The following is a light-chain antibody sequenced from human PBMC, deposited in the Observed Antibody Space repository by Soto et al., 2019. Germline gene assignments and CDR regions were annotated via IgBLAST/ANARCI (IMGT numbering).Light chain of an antibody. CDR2: GAS. Sequence: EMVLTQSPGTLSLSPGERATLSCRASQSVSSSYLAWYQQKPGQAPRLLIYGASSSATGIPDRFSGSGSGKDFTLTISRLEPEDFAVYYCQQYGRSPFTFGPGTKVDI. CDR3: QQYGRSPFT. CDR1: QSVSSSY. J-gene: IGKJ3*01. V-gene: IGKV3-20*01.